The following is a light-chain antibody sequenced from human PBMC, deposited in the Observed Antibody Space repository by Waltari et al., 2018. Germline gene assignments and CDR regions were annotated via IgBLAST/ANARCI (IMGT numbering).Light chain of an antibody. Sequence: QSALTQPPSASGSLGQSVTISCTGTSSDIGYYNYVSWHQQHPGKAPKVTIYEVSKRPSGVLLSCYGSKSGNTTSLTVCGIQAEEEATYYSSSYAGEDPPVFGGENKLTVL. J-gene: IGLJ3*02. V-gene: IGLV2-8*01. CDR1: SSDIGYYNY. CDR3: SSYAGEDPPV. CDR2: EVS.